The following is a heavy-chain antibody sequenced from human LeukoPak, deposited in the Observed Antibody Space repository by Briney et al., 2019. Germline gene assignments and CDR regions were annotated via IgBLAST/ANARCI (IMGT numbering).Heavy chain of an antibody. J-gene: IGHJ4*02. D-gene: IGHD2-8*01. Sequence: PSETLALXCXXSXXXXRRDYXCWIRQSPGKGLEWIGYLSHSGSTGYNPSLQSRASISGDTSGNQFSLRLSFVSATDTAVYYCVSVSSLTDIDYWGQGTLV. CDR1: XXXXRRDY. V-gene: IGHV4-59*01. CDR3: VSVSSLTDIDY. CDR2: LSHSGST.